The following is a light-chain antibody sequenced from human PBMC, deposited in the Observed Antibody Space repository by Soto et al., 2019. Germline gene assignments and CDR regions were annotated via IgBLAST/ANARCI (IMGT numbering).Light chain of an antibody. CDR3: ASWEDSLNGWV. J-gene: IGLJ3*02. V-gene: IGLV2-14*01. Sequence: QSALTQPASVSGSPGQSITISCTGTSSDVGYDNYVSWFQQHPGKAPKLMIYEVSRRPSGVSNRFSGSKSANTASLTISGLQAEDEADYYCASWEDSLNGWVIGGGTKLTVL. CDR1: SSDVGYDNY. CDR2: EVS.